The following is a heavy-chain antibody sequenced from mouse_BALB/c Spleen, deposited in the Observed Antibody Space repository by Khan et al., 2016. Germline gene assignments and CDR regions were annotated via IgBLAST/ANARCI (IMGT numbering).Heavy chain of an antibody. CDR2: INPGSSTI. D-gene: IGHD1-1*01. J-gene: IGHJ4*01. CDR1: GFDFSRYW. V-gene: IGHV4-2*02. Sequence: EVKLLESGGGLVQPGGSLNLSCAASGFDFSRYWMSWARQASGKGQEWIGEINPGSSTINYTPSLKDKFIISRDNAKNTLYLQMSKVRSEDTALYYCARLLRYAMDYWGQGTSVTVSS. CDR3: ARLLRYAMDY.